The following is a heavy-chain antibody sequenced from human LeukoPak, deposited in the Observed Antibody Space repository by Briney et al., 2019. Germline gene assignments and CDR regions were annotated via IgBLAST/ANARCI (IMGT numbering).Heavy chain of an antibody. V-gene: IGHV1-2*02. CDR3: ARDQNYCSSTSCFYYYYYGMDV. Sequence: ASVKVSCKASGYTFTCYYMHWVRQAPGQGLEWMGWINPNSGGTNYAQKFQGRVTMTRDTSISTAYMELSRLRSDDTAVYYCARDQNYCSSTSCFYYYYYGMDVGGQGSTVTVSS. J-gene: IGHJ6*01. D-gene: IGHD2-2*01. CDR1: GYTFTCYY. CDR2: INPNSGGT.